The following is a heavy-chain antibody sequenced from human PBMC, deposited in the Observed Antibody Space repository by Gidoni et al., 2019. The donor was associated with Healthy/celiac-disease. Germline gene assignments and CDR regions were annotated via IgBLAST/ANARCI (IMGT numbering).Heavy chain of an antibody. D-gene: IGHD1-26*01. CDR2: LNPNSGNT. CDR1: GYTCTSYD. CDR3: ARICGGSYCLKSGCFDY. J-gene: IGHJ4*02. Sequence: QVQLVQSGAEGKKPGATVKVTCKAPGYTCTSYDINLVRQAAGQGLEWMGWLNPNSGNTGYAQKFQGRVTMTRNTSISTAYMELSSLRSEDTAVYYCARICGGSYCLKSGCFDYWGQGTLVTVSS. V-gene: IGHV1-8*01.